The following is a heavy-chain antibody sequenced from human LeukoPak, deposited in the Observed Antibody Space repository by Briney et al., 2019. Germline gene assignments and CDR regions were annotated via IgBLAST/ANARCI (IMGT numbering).Heavy chain of an antibody. D-gene: IGHD3-3*01. J-gene: IGHJ4*02. CDR2: ISGSGGST. CDR3: AKLLYDYDLWSGYYFDY. Sequence: PGGSLRLSCAASGFTFSSYAMSWVRQAPGKGLEWVSAISGSGGSTYYADSVKGRFTISRDNSKNTLYLQMNSLRAEDTAVYYCAKLLYDYDLWSGYYFDYWGQGTLVTVSS. V-gene: IGHV3-23*01. CDR1: GFTFSSYA.